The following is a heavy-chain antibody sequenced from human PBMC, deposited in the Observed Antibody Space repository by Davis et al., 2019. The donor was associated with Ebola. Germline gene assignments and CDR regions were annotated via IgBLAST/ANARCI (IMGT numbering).Heavy chain of an antibody. Sequence: PGGSLRLSCAVYGGSFSGYYWNWIRQPPGKGLEWIGEINHSGSTNYNPSLKSRVTISVDTSKNQFSLKLTSVTAADTAVYYCAVSRRYSSGWYEGWFDPWGQGTLVTVSS. CDR2: INHSGST. CDR1: GGSFSGYY. D-gene: IGHD6-19*01. J-gene: IGHJ5*02. CDR3: AVSRRYSSGWYEGWFDP. V-gene: IGHV4-34*01.